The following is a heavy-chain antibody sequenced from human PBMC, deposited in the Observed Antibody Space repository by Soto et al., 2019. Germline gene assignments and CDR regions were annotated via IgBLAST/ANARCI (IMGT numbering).Heavy chain of an antibody. D-gene: IGHD6-19*01. CDR1: GCSVSSGSYY. CDR3: ARSIAVAGTRWFDP. CDR2: IYYSGST. J-gene: IGHJ5*02. V-gene: IGHV4-61*01. Sequence: SDTLSLTCTFSGCSVSSGSYYLSWIRQPPGKGLEWIGYIYYSGSTNYNPSLKSRVTISVDTSKNQFSLKLSSVTAADTAVYYCARSIAVAGTRWFDPWGQGTLVTVSS.